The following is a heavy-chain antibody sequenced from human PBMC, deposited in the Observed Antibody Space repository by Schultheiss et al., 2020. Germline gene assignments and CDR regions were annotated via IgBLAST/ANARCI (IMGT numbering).Heavy chain of an antibody. J-gene: IGHJ5*02. Sequence: SETLSLTCAVYGGSFSGYYWSWIRQPPGKGLEWIGEINHSGSTNYNPSLKSRVTISVDTSKNQFSLKLSSVTAADTAVYYCARLFARYYYDSSGWFDPWGQGTLVTVSS. CDR1: GGSFSGYY. CDR2: INHSGST. V-gene: IGHV4-34*01. CDR3: ARLFARYYYDSSGWFDP. D-gene: IGHD3-22*01.